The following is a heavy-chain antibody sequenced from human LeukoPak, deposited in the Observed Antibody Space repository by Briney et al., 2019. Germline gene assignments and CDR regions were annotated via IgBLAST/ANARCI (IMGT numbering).Heavy chain of an antibody. CDR3: ARHSSITMVRGVIDYNWFDP. J-gene: IGHJ5*02. V-gene: IGHV5-51*01. D-gene: IGHD3-10*01. CDR1: GYSFTSYW. CDR2: IYPGDSDT. Sequence: GESLKISCKGSGYSFTSYWIGWVRQMPGKGLEWMGIIYPGDSDTRYSPSLQGQVTISADKSISTAYLQWSSLKASDTAMYYCARHSSITMVRGVIDYNWFDPWGQGTLVTVSS.